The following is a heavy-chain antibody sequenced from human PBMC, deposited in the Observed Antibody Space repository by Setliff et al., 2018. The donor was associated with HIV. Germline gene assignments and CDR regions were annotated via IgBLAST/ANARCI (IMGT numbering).Heavy chain of an antibody. CDR1: GYPFLDYY. CDR2: INTDNGIT. Sequence: ASVKVSCKASGYPFLDYYIHWVRQAPGRGLEWMGWINTDNGITEYAEDFQDRVGMTRHTSTSTAYMELSSLRSEDTAVYYCARAYYDSVWGSHRYRFYYFDYWGQGSLVTVSS. V-gene: IGHV1-2*02. D-gene: IGHD3-16*02. CDR3: ARAYYDSVWGSHRYRFYYFDY. J-gene: IGHJ4*02.